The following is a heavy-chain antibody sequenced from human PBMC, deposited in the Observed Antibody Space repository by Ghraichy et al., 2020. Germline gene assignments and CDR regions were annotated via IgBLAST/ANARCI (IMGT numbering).Heavy chain of an antibody. J-gene: IGHJ4*01. CDR1: GFTFSSYS. CDR2: ISSSSSYI. D-gene: IGHD4-23*01. CDR3: ARDLNSGVDY. V-gene: IGHV3-21*01. Sequence: GSLRLSCAASGFTFSSYSMNWVRQAPGKGLGWVSSISSSSSYIYYADSVKGRFTISRDNAKTSLYLQMNSLRAEDTAVYYCARDLNSGVDYLGHGTLVTVSS.